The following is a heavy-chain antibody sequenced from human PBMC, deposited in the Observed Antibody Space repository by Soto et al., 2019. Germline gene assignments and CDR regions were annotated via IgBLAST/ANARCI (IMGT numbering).Heavy chain of an antibody. CDR3: VRERSSGAFDI. D-gene: IGHD1-26*01. Sequence: QVQLVQSGAEVKKPGASVKVSCKTSGYTFPSYDINWVRQATGQGLEWMGWMKHNSGNTAYAPKFQGRGSMTTYTSTSTAYMELCSLRSENTAVYYCVRERSSGAFDIWGQGTMVTVSS. V-gene: IGHV1-8*01. J-gene: IGHJ3*02. CDR1: GYTFPSYD. CDR2: MKHNSGNT.